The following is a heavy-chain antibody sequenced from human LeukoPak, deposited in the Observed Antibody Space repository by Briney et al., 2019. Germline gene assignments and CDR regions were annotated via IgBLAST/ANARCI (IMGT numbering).Heavy chain of an antibody. CDR2: IYASGST. D-gene: IGHD3-22*01. J-gene: IGHJ3*02. V-gene: IGHV4-61*02. CDR3: ARALNLYYYDTSVEPAFDI. CDR1: GGSISSGSYY. Sequence: SETLSLTCTVSGGSISSGSYYWSWIRQPAGKGLEWIGRIYASGSTSFNPSLKSRVTISVDTSKNQFSLKLSSVTATDTAVYYCARALNLYYYDTSVEPAFDIWGQGTMVTVSS.